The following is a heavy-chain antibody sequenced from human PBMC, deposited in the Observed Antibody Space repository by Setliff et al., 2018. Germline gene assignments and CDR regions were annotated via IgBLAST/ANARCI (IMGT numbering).Heavy chain of an antibody. Sequence: PSETLSLTCTVSGGSIRSYYWNWIRQPPGKGLEWIGYIYYSGSSNYNASLKSRLIITRDTSKNQISLKLTSVTAADTALYYCARNPDYLQYSFYLWGRGTLVTVSS. D-gene: IGHD6-6*01. V-gene: IGHV4-59*12. J-gene: IGHJ2*01. CDR2: IYYSGSS. CDR1: GGSIRSYY. CDR3: ARNPDYLQYSFYL.